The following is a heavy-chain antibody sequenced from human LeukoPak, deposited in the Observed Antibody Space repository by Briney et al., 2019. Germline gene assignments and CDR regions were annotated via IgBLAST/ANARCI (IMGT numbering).Heavy chain of an antibody. CDR2: IYSGGST. J-gene: IGHJ4*02. CDR1: GFSVSSNY. CDR3: ASAMTTVTRYFDS. V-gene: IGHV3-66*01. Sequence: GGSLRLSCAASGFSVSSNYMSWVRQAPGEGLEWVSVIYSGGSTYYADSVKGRFTISRDNSKNTLYLQMNSLRAEDTAVYYCASAMTTVTRYFDSWGQGTLVTVSS. D-gene: IGHD4-17*01.